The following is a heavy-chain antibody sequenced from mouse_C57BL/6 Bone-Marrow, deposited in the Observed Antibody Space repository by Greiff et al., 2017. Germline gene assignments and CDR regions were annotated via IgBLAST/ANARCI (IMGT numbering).Heavy chain of an antibody. D-gene: IGHD1-1*01. CDR3: ARYYGSSYNWYFDV. V-gene: IGHV1-69*01. CDR1: GYTFTSYW. Sequence: QVQLQQPGAELVMPGASVKLSCKASGYTFTSYWMHWVKQRPGQGLEWIGEIDPSDSYTNYNQKFKGKSTLTVDKSSSTAYMQLSSLTSEDSAVYYCARYYGSSYNWYFDVWGTGTTVTVSS. CDR2: IDPSDSYT. J-gene: IGHJ1*03.